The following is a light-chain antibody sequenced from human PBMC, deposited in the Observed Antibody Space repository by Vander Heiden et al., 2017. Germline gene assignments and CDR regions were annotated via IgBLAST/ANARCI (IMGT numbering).Light chain of an antibody. CDR1: QSVSSY. CDR3: QQRSNVPLL. Sequence: EIVLTQSPATLSLSPGERATLSCRASQSVSSYLAWYQQKPGQAPRLLIYDASNRATGIPARFSGSGSGTDFTLTISILEPEDFAVYYCQQRSNVPLLFGQGTKLEIK. J-gene: IGKJ2*01. V-gene: IGKV3-11*01. CDR2: DAS.